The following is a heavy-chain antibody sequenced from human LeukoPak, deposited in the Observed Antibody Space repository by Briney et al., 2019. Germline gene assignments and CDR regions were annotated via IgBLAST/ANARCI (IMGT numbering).Heavy chain of an antibody. Sequence: PGGSLRLSCAASGFTFSGHWMSWVRQAPGKGLEWVANINQGGSDKYYVDSVKGRFTISRDNANNLLYLQMNSLRGEDTAVYYCTRDRSRGEDGWGQGTLVTVSS. J-gene: IGHJ4*02. CDR1: GFTFSGHW. D-gene: IGHD6-6*01. V-gene: IGHV3-7*01. CDR3: TRDRSRGEDG. CDR2: INQGGSDK.